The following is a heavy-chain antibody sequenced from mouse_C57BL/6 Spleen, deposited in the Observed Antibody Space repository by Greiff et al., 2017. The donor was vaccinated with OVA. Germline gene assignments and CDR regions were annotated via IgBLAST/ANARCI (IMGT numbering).Heavy chain of an antibody. CDR3: ARHNYGSSWDY. V-gene: IGHV5-9*01. CDR2: ISGGGGNT. CDR1: GFTFSSYT. Sequence: EVKVVESGGGLVKPGGSLKLSCAASGFTFSSYTMSWVRQTPEKRLEWVATISGGGGNTYYPDSVKGRFTISRDNAKNTLYLQMSSLRSEDTALYYCARHNYGSSWDYWGQGTTLTVSS. D-gene: IGHD1-1*01. J-gene: IGHJ2*01.